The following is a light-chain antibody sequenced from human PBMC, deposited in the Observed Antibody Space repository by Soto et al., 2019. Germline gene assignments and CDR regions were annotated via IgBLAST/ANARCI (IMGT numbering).Light chain of an antibody. V-gene: IGLV2-14*01. Sequence: LTQPASVSGSPGQSVTISCTGPRSDIGDSNFISWYQHSPGKAPRLLIYEVTNRPSGVSKRFSGSKAGNTASLTISGLLDDDEADYFCASFRSGTILVFGTGTKV. J-gene: IGLJ1*01. CDR2: EVT. CDR1: RSDIGDSNF. CDR3: ASFRSGTILV.